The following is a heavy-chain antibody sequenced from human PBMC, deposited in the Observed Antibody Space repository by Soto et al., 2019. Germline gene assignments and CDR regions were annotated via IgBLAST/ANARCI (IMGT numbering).Heavy chain of an antibody. D-gene: IGHD4-17*01. CDR3: ARDPPFSGILRGTPLMDV. J-gene: IGHJ6*02. CDR2: ISAYNGDT. V-gene: IGHV1-18*04. CDR1: GYSFTTHG. Sequence: ASVKVSCKASGYSFTTHGISWVRRAPGHGLEWMGWISAYNGDTHYVQRFQGRLTMTTDTSTSTAYMELRSLTSDDTAVYYCARDPPFSGILRGTPLMDVWGQGTTVTVSS.